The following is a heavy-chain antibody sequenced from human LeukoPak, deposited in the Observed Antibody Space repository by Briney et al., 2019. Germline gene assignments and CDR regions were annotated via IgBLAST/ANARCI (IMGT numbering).Heavy chain of an antibody. V-gene: IGHV3-23*01. Sequence: GGSLRLSCAASGFTLTSQAMSWVRQAPGKGLEWVSASGNTYYADSVKGRFTISRDNSKNTLYLQMNSLRVEDTALYYCANRNWLESWGQGTLVTVSS. J-gene: IGHJ5*01. CDR2: SGNT. CDR3: ANRNWLES. CDR1: GFTLTSQA.